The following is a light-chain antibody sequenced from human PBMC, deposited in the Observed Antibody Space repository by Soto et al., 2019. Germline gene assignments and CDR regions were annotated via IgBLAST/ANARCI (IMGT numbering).Light chain of an antibody. Sequence: EIVMTQSPATLSVSPGERATLSCRASQSVSINLAWYQQKPAQAPRLLIYGASTRATGIPARFSGSGSGTDFTLSISRLQSEDFALYYCHHYNNYPPCTFGQPTKVAV. CDR1: QSVSIN. J-gene: IGKJ1*01. CDR3: HHYNNYPPCT. V-gene: IGKV3-15*01. CDR2: GAS.